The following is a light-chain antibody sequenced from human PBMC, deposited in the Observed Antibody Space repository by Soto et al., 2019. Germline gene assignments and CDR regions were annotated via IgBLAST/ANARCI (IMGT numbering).Light chain of an antibody. CDR3: SSYAGSSNFV. J-gene: IGLJ1*01. V-gene: IGLV2-8*01. CDR2: EVS. Sequence: QSALTQPPSASGSPGQSFTICCTGTSSDVGGYNYVSWYQQHPGKAPKLMIYEVSKRPSGVPDRFSGSKSGNTASLTVSGLQAEDEADYYCSSYAGSSNFVFGTGTKVTVL. CDR1: SSDVGGYNY.